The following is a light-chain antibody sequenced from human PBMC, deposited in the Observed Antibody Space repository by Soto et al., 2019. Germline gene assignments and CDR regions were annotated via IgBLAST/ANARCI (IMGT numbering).Light chain of an antibody. V-gene: IGLV2-14*03. CDR3: SSFTDTGTVM. Sequence: QSALTQPASVSGSPGQSFTIPCTGSSSDVGAYHSVSWYQQHPGKAPKLIIFDVSNLPSGVSNRFSGSKSGNTASLTISGLQAEDEADYYCSSFTDTGTVMFGGGTKLTVL. CDR1: SSDVGAYHS. J-gene: IGLJ3*02. CDR2: DVS.